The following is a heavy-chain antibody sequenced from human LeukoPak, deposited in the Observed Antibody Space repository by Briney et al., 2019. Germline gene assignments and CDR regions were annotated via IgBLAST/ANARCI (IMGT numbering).Heavy chain of an antibody. CDR3: ASHLLQDSSGYPPYYFDY. CDR1: GGSISSSSYY. J-gene: IGHJ4*02. Sequence: SGTLSLTCTVSGGSISSSSYYWGWIRQPPGKGLEWIGSIYYSGSTYYNPSLKSRVTISVDTFKNQFSLKLSSVTAADTAVYYCASHLLQDSSGYPPYYFDYWGQGTLVTVSS. V-gene: IGHV4-39*01. D-gene: IGHD3-22*01. CDR2: IYYSGST.